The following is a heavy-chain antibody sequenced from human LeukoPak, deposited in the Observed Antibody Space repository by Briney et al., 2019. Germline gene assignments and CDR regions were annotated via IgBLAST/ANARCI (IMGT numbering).Heavy chain of an antibody. V-gene: IGHV1-8*01. CDR1: GYTFTSYD. CDR2: INSYSGNT. J-gene: IGHJ6*02. D-gene: IGHD6-19*01. CDR3: ARGVSGSGWYWTRGMDV. Sequence: ASVKVSCKASGYTFTSYDINWVRQAAGQGVEWMGWINSYSGNTGYAQKFQGRVTMTSNTSISTAYMELSSLRSDDTAACYCARGVSGSGWYWTRGMDVWGQGTTVTVSS.